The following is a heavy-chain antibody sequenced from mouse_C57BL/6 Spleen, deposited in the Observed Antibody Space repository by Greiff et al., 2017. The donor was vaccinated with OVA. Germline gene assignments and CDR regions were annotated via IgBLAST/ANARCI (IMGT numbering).Heavy chain of an antibody. CDR1: GFTFSDYY. CDR2: INYDGSST. Sequence: EVQLVESEGGLVQPGSSMKLSCTASGFTFSDYYMAWVRQVPEKGLEWVANINYDGSSTYYLDSLKSRFIISRDNAKNILYLQMSSLKSEDTATYDCARVSYYGSSGYYYAMDYWGQGTSVTVSS. D-gene: IGHD1-1*01. CDR3: ARVSYYGSSGYYYAMDY. V-gene: IGHV5-16*01. J-gene: IGHJ4*01.